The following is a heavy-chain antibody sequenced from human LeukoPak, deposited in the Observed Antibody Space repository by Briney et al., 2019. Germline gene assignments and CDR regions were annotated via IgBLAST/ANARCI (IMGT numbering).Heavy chain of an antibody. Sequence: ASVKVSCKASGGTFSSYAISRVRQAPGQGLEWMGRIIPIFGTANYAQKFQGRVTITTDESTSTAYMELSSLRSEDTAVYYCARAIVAYCGGDCYSVHFDYWGQGTLVTVSS. V-gene: IGHV1-69*05. CDR2: IIPIFGTA. CDR3: ARAIVAYCGGDCYSVHFDY. J-gene: IGHJ4*02. D-gene: IGHD2-21*02. CDR1: GGTFSSYA.